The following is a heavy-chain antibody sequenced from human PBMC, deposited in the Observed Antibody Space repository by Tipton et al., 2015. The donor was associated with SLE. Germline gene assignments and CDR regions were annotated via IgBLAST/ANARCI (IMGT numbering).Heavy chain of an antibody. CDR3: AREGSGWYGPRVDY. J-gene: IGHJ4*02. CDR1: GGSFSGYY. D-gene: IGHD6-19*01. V-gene: IGHV4-34*01. Sequence: TLSLTCAVYGGSFSGYYWSWIRQPPGKGLEWIGEINHSGSTNYNPSLKSRVTISVDTSKNQFSLKLSSVTAADTAVYYCAREGSGWYGPRVDYWGQGTLVTVSS. CDR2: INHSGST.